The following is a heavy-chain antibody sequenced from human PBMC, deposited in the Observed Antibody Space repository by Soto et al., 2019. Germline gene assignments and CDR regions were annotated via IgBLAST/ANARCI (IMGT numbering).Heavy chain of an antibody. Sequence: QVQLEQSGAEVKKPGSSVKVSCKASGGTFSNSAISWVRQAPGQGLEWMGGIMPIFRTPDYAQKFQGRFTITTDESTSTAYMELRGLRSDDTAVYYCASDKDRLQLGGNYYYILDVWGQGTMVTVSS. CDR2: IMPIFRTP. CDR1: GGTFSNSA. V-gene: IGHV1-69*05. CDR3: ASDKDRLQLGGNYYYILDV. J-gene: IGHJ6*02. D-gene: IGHD5-12*01.